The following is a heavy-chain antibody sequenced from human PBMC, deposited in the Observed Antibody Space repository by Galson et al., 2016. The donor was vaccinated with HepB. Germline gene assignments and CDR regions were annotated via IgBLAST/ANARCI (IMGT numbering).Heavy chain of an antibody. J-gene: IGHJ4*02. CDR1: GFIFSSYG. CDR3: AKDPYYYGSGSYYFDY. Sequence: SLRLSCAASGFIFSSYGMHWVRQAPGKGLEWVAVISYDGSKKYYADSVKGRFTISRDNSKNTLYLQMNSLRTEDTAVYYCAKDPYYYGSGSYYFDYWGQGTLVTVSS. V-gene: IGHV3-30*18. CDR2: ISYDGSKK. D-gene: IGHD3-10*01.